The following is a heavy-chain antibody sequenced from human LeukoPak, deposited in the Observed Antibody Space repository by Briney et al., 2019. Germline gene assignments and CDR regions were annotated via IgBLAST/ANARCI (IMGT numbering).Heavy chain of an antibody. CDR1: GGSFSGYY. D-gene: IGHD6-13*01. CDR3: ARDNPAGGY. V-gene: IGHV4-34*01. J-gene: IGHJ4*02. CDR2: INHSGST. Sequence: SETLSLTCAVYGGSFSGYYWSWIRQPPGKGLEWIGEINHSGSTNYNPSLKSRVTISVDTSKNQFSLKLSSVTAADTAVYYCARDNPAGGYWGQGTLVTVSS.